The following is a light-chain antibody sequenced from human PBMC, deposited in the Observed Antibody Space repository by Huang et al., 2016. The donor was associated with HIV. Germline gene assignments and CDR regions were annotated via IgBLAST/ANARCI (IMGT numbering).Light chain of an antibody. V-gene: IGKV3-20*01. Sequence: EIVLTQSPGTLSLSPGERATLSCRASQSVRSNYLAWDQHKPGQAPRLLIYGASTRATGIPDRFSGSGSGTDFTLTISRLEPEDFAVYHCQQYGMSPLTFGGGTKVEIK. CDR3: QQYGMSPLT. J-gene: IGKJ4*01. CDR1: QSVRSNY. CDR2: GAS.